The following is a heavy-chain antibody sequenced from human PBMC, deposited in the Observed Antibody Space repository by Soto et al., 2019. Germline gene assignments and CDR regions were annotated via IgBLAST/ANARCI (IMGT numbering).Heavy chain of an antibody. J-gene: IGHJ6*02. CDR1: GYTFTSYD. CDR3: ASRYYYDSSGYYYYGMDV. Sequence: ASVKVSCKASGYTFTSYDINWVRQATGQGLEWMGWMNPNSGNTGYAQKFQGRVTMTRNTSISTAYMELSSLRSEDTAVYYWASRYYYDSSGYYYYGMDVWGQGTTVTVSS. V-gene: IGHV1-8*01. D-gene: IGHD3-22*01. CDR2: MNPNSGNT.